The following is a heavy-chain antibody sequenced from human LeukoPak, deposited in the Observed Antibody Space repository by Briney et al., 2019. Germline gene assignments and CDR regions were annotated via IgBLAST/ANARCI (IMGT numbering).Heavy chain of an antibody. V-gene: IGHV4-4*07. J-gene: IGHJ4*02. D-gene: IGHD4-17*01. Sequence: SETLSLTCDVSGVSISTHYWSWIRQPAGKGLEWIGHIYTSGSTNYNPSLKSRVTMSVDTSKNQFSLHLSSVTAADTAVYYCARGPTTVTRAFDYWGQGTLVTVSS. CDR1: GVSISTHY. CDR2: IYTSGST. CDR3: ARGPTTVTRAFDY.